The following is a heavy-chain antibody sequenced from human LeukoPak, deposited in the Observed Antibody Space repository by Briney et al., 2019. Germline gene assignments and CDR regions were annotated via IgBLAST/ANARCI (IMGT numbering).Heavy chain of an antibody. J-gene: IGHJ5*02. CDR1: GASISSGDYY. D-gene: IGHD3-22*01. V-gene: IGHV4-30-4*01. CDR3: ARPYYYDSRIDP. Sequence: PSETLSLTCTVAGASISSGDYYWSWIRQPPGKGLEWIGYMYYSGSTYYNPSLKCRVTISIDTSKNQFSLKLTSVTAADTAVYYCARPYYYDSRIDPWGQGTLVIVSS. CDR2: MYYSGST.